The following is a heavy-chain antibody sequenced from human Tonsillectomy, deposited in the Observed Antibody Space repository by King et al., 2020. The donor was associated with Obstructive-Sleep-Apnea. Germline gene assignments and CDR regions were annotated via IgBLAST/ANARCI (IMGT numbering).Heavy chain of an antibody. V-gene: IGHV3-21*01. D-gene: IGHD1-26*01. CDR2: ISSSSSYI. CDR3: AREWAYSGSYYGGTNWFDP. CDR1: GFTFSSYS. J-gene: IGHJ5*02. Sequence: QLVQSGGGLVKPGGSLRLSCAASGFTFSSYSMNWVRQAPGKGLEWVSSISSSSSYIYYADSVKGRFTISRDNAKNSLYLQMNSLRAEDTAVYYCAREWAYSGSYYGGTNWFDPWGQGTLVTVTS.